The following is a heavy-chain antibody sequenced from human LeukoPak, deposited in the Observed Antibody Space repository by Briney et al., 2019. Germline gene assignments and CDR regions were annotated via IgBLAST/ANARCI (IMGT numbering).Heavy chain of an antibody. CDR1: GYTFTGYY. CDR2: INPNSGGT. Sequence: ASVKVSCKASGYTFTGYYMHWARQAPGQGLEWMGWINPNSGGTNYAQKFQGRVTMTRDTSISTAYMELSRLRSDDTAVYYCARDRLVVVAATYYMDVWGKGTTVTVSS. CDR3: ARDRLVVVAATYYMDV. V-gene: IGHV1-2*02. J-gene: IGHJ6*03. D-gene: IGHD2-15*01.